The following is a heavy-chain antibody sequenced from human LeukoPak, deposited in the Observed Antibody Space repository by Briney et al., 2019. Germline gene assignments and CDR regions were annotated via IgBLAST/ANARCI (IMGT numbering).Heavy chain of an antibody. CDR1: GFTFSNHA. D-gene: IGHD1-1*01. Sequence: GGSLRLFCAASGFTFSNHAMSWARQAPGKGLECVSTISNCGDATFYADCVKGRLTLSRDNSKNTLSLQMNSLRAEDTAVYYCAKAPPYKKYFDYWGKGTLVTVSS. V-gene: IGHV3-23*01. J-gene: IGHJ4*02. CDR3: AKAPPYKKYFDY. CDR2: ISNCGDAT.